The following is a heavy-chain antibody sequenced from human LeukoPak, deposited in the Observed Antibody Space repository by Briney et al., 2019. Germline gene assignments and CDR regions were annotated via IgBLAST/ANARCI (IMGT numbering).Heavy chain of an antibody. D-gene: IGHD3-9*01. Sequence: GGSLRLSCAASGFTFSSYGMHWVRQAPGKGLEWVAFMRYDGSNRNYADSVKGRFTISRDNPKDTLYLQMNSLRAEDTAVYYCAKGVKVPLLRYFSYYMDVWGKGTTVTISS. CDR3: AKGVKVPLLRYFSYYMDV. J-gene: IGHJ6*03. V-gene: IGHV3-30*02. CDR1: GFTFSSYG. CDR2: MRYDGSNR.